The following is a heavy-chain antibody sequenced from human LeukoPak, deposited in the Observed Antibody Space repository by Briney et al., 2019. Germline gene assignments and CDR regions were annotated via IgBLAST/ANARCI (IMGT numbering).Heavy chain of an antibody. CDR2: INHSGST. Sequence: SETLSLTCAVYGGSFSGYYWSWIRQPPGKGLEWIGEINHSGSTNYNPSLKSRVTISVDMSKNQFSLKLSSVTAADTAVYYCARGRAIPNTYGSGSQYYYYYYYMDVWGKGTTVTVSS. CDR3: ARGRAIPNTYGSGSQYYYYYYYMDV. CDR1: GGSFSGYY. D-gene: IGHD3-10*01. J-gene: IGHJ6*03. V-gene: IGHV4-34*01.